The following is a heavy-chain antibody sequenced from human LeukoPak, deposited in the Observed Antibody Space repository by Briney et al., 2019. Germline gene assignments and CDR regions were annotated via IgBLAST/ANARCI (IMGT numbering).Heavy chain of an antibody. V-gene: IGHV4-39*07. CDR1: GGSISSRSYY. CDR2: TFYTGST. Sequence: SETLSLTCTVSGGSISSRSYYWGWIRQPPGKGLEWIGSTFYTGSTYYNPSLKSRATISVDTSKDQFSLKLTSVTAADTAVYYCARVKVGALYYFDYWGQGTLVTVSS. CDR3: ARVKVGALYYFDY. J-gene: IGHJ4*02. D-gene: IGHD1-26*01.